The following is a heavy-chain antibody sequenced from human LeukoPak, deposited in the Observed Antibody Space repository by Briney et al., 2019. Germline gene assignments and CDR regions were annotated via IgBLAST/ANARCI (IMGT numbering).Heavy chain of an antibody. Sequence: PGGSLRLSCAASGFTFNNYAMSWVRQAPGKGLEWVSAISGSDAGTYYADSVKGRFTISRDNAKNTLYLQMNSLRGEDTAVYYCARGLYGSPGDNWGQGTLVTVSS. V-gene: IGHV3-23*01. CDR2: ISGSDAGT. J-gene: IGHJ4*02. D-gene: IGHD1-26*01. CDR1: GFTFNNYA. CDR3: ARGLYGSPGDN.